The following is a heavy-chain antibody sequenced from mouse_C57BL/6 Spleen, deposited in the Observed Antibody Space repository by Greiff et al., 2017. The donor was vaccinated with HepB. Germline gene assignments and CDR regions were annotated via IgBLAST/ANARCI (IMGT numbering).Heavy chain of an antibody. Sequence: QVHVKQPGAELVKPGASVKLSCKASGYTFTSYWMHWVKQRPGQGLEWIGMIHPNSGSTNYNEKFKGKSTLTVDKSSSTAYMQLSSLTSEDSAVYYCARYPPHYYGSSRYFDVWGTGTTVTVSS. CDR2: IHPNSGST. CDR1: GYTFTSYW. D-gene: IGHD1-1*01. V-gene: IGHV1-64*01. CDR3: ARYPPHYYGSSRYFDV. J-gene: IGHJ1*03.